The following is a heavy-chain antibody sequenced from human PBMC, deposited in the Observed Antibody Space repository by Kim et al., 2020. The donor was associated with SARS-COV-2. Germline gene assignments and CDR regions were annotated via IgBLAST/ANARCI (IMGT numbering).Heavy chain of an antibody. Sequence: GGSLRLSCAASGFTFSSYWMTWVRQTPGKGLEWVAHISGDGTNQNYVDSVRGRFTISRDNAKNSLYLQMSSLTAEDTSVYYCVKYASRAMDVWGQGTTVTVSS. CDR2: ISGDGTNQ. J-gene: IGHJ6*02. D-gene: IGHD2-2*01. CDR3: VKYASRAMDV. CDR1: GFTFSSYW. V-gene: IGHV3-7*01.